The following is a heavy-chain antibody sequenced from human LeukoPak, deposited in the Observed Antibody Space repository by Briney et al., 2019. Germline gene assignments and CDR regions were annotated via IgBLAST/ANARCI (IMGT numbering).Heavy chain of an antibody. V-gene: IGHV3-21*01. J-gene: IGHJ6*02. CDR2: ISSSSSYI. D-gene: IGHD4-17*01. Sequence: NPGGSLRLSCAASGFTFRSYSMNWVRQAPGKGLEWVSSISSSSSYIYYVDSVKGRFTISRDNAENSLYLQMNSLRAEDTAVYYCARVGHTTVTTLSYYYYGMDVWGQGTTVTVSS. CDR1: GFTFRSYS. CDR3: ARVGHTTVTTLSYYYYGMDV.